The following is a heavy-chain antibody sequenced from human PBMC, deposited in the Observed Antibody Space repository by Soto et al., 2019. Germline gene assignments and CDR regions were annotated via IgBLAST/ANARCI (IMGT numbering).Heavy chain of an antibody. CDR1: GYTFTSYG. CDR3: ASNQFDYYYYGMDV. Sequence: ASVKVSCKASGYTFTSYGISWVRQAPGQGLEWMGWISAYNGNTNYAQKLQGRVTMTTDTSTSTAYMELRSLRSDDTAVYYCASNQFDYYYYGMDVWGQGTTVTVST. V-gene: IGHV1-18*04. J-gene: IGHJ6*01. CDR2: ISAYNGNT.